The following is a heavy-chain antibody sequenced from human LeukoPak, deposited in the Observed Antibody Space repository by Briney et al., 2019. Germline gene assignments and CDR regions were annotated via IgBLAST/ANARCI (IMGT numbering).Heavy chain of an antibody. CDR3: ARHAPGGEEQWLVLGY. J-gene: IGHJ4*02. D-gene: IGHD6-19*01. V-gene: IGHV5-51*01. CDR2: IYPGDSDT. CDR1: GYSFTSYW. Sequence: GESLKISCKGSGYSFTSYWIGWVRQMPGKGLEWMGIIYPGDSDTRYSPSFQGKVTISADKSIRPAYLQWSSLKASDTAMYYCARHAPGGEEQWLVLGYWGQGTLVTVSS.